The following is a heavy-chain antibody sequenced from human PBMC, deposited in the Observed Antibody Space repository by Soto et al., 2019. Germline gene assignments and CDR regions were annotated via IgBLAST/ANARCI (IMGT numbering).Heavy chain of an antibody. D-gene: IGHD3-10*01. CDR2: IYHGDSDT. CDR1: GYTLTNNW. J-gene: IGHJ6*02. Sequence: SVKISCNGSGYTLTNNWVRWVRQMPWKGLEWMGIIYHGDSDTRYSPSFQGQVTISVDKSIATAYLPWSSLKASDTAMYYYATPLEAHDASGKNNRLDIWGQGTTVTISS. V-gene: IGHV5-51*01. CDR3: ATPLEAHDASGKNNRLDI.